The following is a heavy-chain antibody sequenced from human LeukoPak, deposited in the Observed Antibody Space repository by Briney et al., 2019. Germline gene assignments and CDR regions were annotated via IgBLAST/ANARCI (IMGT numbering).Heavy chain of an antibody. D-gene: IGHD6-19*01. Sequence: GGSLRLSCAASGFTFSSYSMNWVRQAPGKGLEWLSYISPSGSNTFYADSVKGRFTISRDNAQNSLFLQMEGLRVEDTAVYYCASRRSGWPNDAFDIWGQGTMVTVTS. CDR2: ISPSGSNT. V-gene: IGHV3-48*01. CDR1: GFTFSSYS. CDR3: ASRRSGWPNDAFDI. J-gene: IGHJ3*02.